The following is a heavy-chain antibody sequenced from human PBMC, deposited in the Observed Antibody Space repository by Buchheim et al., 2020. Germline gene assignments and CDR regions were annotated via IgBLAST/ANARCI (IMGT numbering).Heavy chain of an antibody. J-gene: IGHJ4*02. V-gene: IGHV4-61*01. D-gene: IGHD3-10*01. CDR3: ARRRFGDVFDY. CDR1: GGSVSSASYY. Sequence: QVQLQESGPGLVKPSETLSLTCTVSGGSVSSASYYWSWLRQPPGKGLEWIGYIYYSGNTNYNPSLKSRVTISVDTSKNQFPLKLSSVTAADTAVYYCARRRFGDVFDYWGQGTL. CDR2: IYYSGNT.